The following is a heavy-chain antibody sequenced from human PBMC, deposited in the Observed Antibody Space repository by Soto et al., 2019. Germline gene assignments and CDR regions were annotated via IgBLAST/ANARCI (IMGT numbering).Heavy chain of an antibody. D-gene: IGHD4-17*01. CDR1: GGSISSYY. CDR3: ARHDYGGFGL. J-gene: IGHJ4*02. V-gene: IGHV4-59*08. Sequence: PSETLSLTCSVVGGSISSYYWSWIRQPPGKGLEWIGYIYYSGSTNYNPSLKSRVTISVDTSKNQFSLKLSSVTAADTAVYYCARHDYGGFGLWGQGTLVTVSS. CDR2: IYYSGST.